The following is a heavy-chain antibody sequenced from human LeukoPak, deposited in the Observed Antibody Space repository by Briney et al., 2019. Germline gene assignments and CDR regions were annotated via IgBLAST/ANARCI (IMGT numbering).Heavy chain of an antibody. CDR1: GGSFSDYY. Sequence: SETLSLTCAVYGGSFSDYYWSWIRQPPGKGLEWIGEINHSGSTNYNPSLKSRVTISVNTSKNHTSLKLNSVTAADTAVYCRARGRDLKKYGADTTMAQGGRNYYYGMDVWGQGTTVTVSS. V-gene: IGHV4-34*01. J-gene: IGHJ6*02. D-gene: IGHD5-18*01. CDR2: INHSGST. CDR3: ARGRDLKKYGADTTMAQGGRNYYYGMDV.